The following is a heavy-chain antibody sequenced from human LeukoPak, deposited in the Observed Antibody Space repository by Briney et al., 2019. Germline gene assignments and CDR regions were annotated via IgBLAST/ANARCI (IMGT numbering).Heavy chain of an antibody. CDR3: AIVVAARQGTIDP. CDR1: GFTLRSYA. J-gene: IGHJ5*02. CDR2: ISSSVGTT. V-gene: IGHV3-23*01. D-gene: IGHD6-6*01. Sequence: GGSLRLSWAAAGFTLRSYAMSWVRQAPGKGLEWGSAISSSVGTTYYADSVKGRFTISRDNSKRTLYVQMNSLRAEDTAVYYCAIVVAARQGTIDPWGQGTLVTIST.